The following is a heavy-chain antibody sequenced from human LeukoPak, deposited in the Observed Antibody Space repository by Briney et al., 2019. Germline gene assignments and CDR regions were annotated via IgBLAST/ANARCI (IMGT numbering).Heavy chain of an antibody. V-gene: IGHV4-59*11. CDR3: ARGGVAAKYYFDY. D-gene: IGHD3-10*01. CDR1: GGSISPLY. CDR2: IYYSGTT. J-gene: IGHJ4*02. Sequence: PSETLSLTCTVSGGSISPLYWGWIRQPPGKGLEFIRYIYYSGTTNYNPSLRSRVTLSVDTSKNQSSLKLSSVTAADTAVYYCARGGVAAKYYFDYWGPGTLVTVSS.